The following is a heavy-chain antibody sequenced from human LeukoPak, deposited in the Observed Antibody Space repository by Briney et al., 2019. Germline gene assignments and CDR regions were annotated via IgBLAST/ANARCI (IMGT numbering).Heavy chain of an antibody. D-gene: IGHD3-10*01. Sequence: AGRSLRLSCAASGFTFSSYGMHWVRQAPGKGLEWVAVISYDGSNKYYADSVKGRFTISRDNSKNTLYLQMNSLRAEDTAVYYCAREYYGSGSYSADYWGQGTLVTVSS. CDR1: GFTFSSYG. CDR3: AREYYGSGSYSADY. V-gene: IGHV3-30*19. J-gene: IGHJ4*02. CDR2: ISYDGSNK.